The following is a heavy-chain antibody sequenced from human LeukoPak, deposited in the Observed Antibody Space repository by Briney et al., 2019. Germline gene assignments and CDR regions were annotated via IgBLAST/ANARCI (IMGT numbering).Heavy chain of an antibody. J-gene: IGHJ4*02. CDR1: GFTFSSYG. Sequence: GGSLRLSCAASGFTFSSYGMHWVRQAPGKGLEWVAFVRYDGSNEYYADSVRGRFTISRDNSQNTLYLQMNSLRAEDTAVYYCARDDLRGRPGYYYGSGSPDYWGQGTLVTVSS. D-gene: IGHD3-10*01. CDR3: ARDDLRGRPGYYYGSGSPDY. V-gene: IGHV3-30*02. CDR2: VRYDGSNE.